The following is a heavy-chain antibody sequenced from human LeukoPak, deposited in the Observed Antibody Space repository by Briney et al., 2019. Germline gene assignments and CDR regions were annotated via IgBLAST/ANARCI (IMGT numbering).Heavy chain of an antibody. D-gene: IGHD6-19*01. V-gene: IGHV3-7*01. CDR1: EFIFSSYW. J-gene: IGHJ4*02. CDR2: IKQDGSKK. CDR3: ARVAAMTGTVIDY. Sequence: GGSLRLSCAASEFIFSSYWMSWVRQAPGKGLEWVANIKQDGSKKYYVDSVKARFTISRDNAKNSLFLQMNSLRAEDTAVYYCARVAAMTGTVIDYWGQGTLVTVSS.